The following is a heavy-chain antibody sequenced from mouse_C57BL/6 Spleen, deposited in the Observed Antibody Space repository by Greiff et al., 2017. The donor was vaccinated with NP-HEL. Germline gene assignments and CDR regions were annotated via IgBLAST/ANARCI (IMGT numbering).Heavy chain of an antibody. CDR3: ARSTTVVADYFDY. Sequence: VQLQQSGAELVKPGASVKLSCTASGFNITDYYMHWVKQRTEQGLEWIGRIDPEDGETKYAPKFQGKATITADTSSNTAYLQLSSLTSEDTAVYYWARSTTVVADYFDYWGQGTTLTVSS. D-gene: IGHD1-1*01. CDR2: IDPEDGET. J-gene: IGHJ2*01. CDR1: GFNITDYY. V-gene: IGHV14-2*01.